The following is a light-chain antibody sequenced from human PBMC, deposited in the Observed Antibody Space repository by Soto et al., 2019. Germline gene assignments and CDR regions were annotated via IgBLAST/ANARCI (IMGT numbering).Light chain of an antibody. CDR3: QQFGSSRWT. V-gene: IGKV3-20*01. CDR1: QSVSSSY. J-gene: IGKJ1*01. CDR2: DAS. Sequence: EIGVTQSPGTLSLSPEERATLSCRASQSVSSSYLAWYQQRPGQAPRLLTYDASSRATGIPDRFSGSGSGTDFTLTISRLEPEDFAVYYCQQFGSSRWTFGQGTKVEI.